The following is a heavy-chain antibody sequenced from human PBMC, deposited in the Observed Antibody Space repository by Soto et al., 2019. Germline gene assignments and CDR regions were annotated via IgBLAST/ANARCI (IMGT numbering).Heavy chain of an antibody. V-gene: IGHV4-39*01. J-gene: IGHJ4*02. CDR3: ARQRTSVVTQASFDV. Sequence: SETLSLTCTVTGDPINSRSYYWGWIRQPPGKGLEWIGSIYYSGRTYNNPSLRSRVSMSIDTSKDQFSLRLKSVTAADTALYFCARQRTSVVTQASFDVWGPGSLVTVSS. D-gene: IGHD2-21*02. CDR2: IYYSGRT. CDR1: GDPINSRSYY.